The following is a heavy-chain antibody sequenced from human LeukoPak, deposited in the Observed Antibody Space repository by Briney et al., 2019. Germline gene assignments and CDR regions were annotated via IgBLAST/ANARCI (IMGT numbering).Heavy chain of an antibody. D-gene: IGHD1-7*01. CDR1: GGSITSGTYF. CDR3: ARATAWNYHVYMDV. Sequence: SQTLSLTCTVSGGSITSGTYFWTWVRQSAGNGLEWIGRIYTGGVTNYNPSLKSRLSISLDTSKNQFSLKLTSLTAADTAIYYCARATAWNYHVYMDVWGKGTTVSVSS. V-gene: IGHV4-61*02. J-gene: IGHJ6*03. CDR2: IYTGGVT.